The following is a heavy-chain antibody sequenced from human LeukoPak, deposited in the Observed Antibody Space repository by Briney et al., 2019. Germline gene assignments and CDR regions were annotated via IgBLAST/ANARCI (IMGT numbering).Heavy chain of an antibody. CDR1: GYSFTGYY. Sequence: GASVKVSCKASGYSFTGYYMHWVRQAPGQGLEWMGWINPNSGDTKYAQKFQGRVTMTRDTSISTAYMELTRLRSDDTAVYYCARGPVPYGSGSYPYYYYMDVWGKGTTVTISS. CDR3: ARGPVPYGSGSYPYYYYMDV. V-gene: IGHV1-2*02. D-gene: IGHD3-10*01. J-gene: IGHJ6*03. CDR2: INPNSGDT.